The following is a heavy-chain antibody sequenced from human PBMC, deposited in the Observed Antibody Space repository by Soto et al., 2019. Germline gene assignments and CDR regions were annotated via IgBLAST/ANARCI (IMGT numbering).Heavy chain of an antibody. J-gene: IGHJ4*02. V-gene: IGHV4-59*01. CDR3: ARVDSSGSYFDY. CDR1: GGSISSYY. CDR2: IYYTGST. D-gene: IGHD3-22*01. Sequence: QVQLQESGPGLVKPSETLSLTCTVSGGSISSYYWSWIRQPPGKGLEWIAYIYYTGSTNYNPSLKSRVTLXAXXSKNQFSLKLISVPAADTAMYYCARVDSSGSYFDYWGQGTLVTVSS.